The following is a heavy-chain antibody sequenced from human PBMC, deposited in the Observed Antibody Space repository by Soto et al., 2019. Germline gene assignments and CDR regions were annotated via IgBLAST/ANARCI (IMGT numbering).Heavy chain of an antibody. CDR1: GFTFSTYW. CDR2: MNSDGSTT. J-gene: IGHJ6*02. CDR3: VRDGYPAWVYGVHV. V-gene: IGHV3-74*01. D-gene: IGHD5-12*01. Sequence: EVQLVESGGGLVQPGGSLRLSCAASGFTFSTYWMHWVRQAPGKGLVWVSGMNSDGSTTNYADSVRGRFTISRDNARNTLYLQMNSLRAEDTAVYYCVRDGYPAWVYGVHVWCQGTTVTVSS.